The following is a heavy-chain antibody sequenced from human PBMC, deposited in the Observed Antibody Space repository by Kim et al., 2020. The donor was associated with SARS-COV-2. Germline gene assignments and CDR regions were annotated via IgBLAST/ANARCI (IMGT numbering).Heavy chain of an antibody. J-gene: IGHJ5*02. D-gene: IGHD4-17*01. CDR1: GFTVSSNY. V-gene: IGHV3-53*01. CDR3: SRMGGGDYVGFFDP. Sequence: GGSLRLSCAASGFTVSSNYMSWVRQAPGKGLEWVSIIYHGDNADYADSVKGRFTISRDNSRNTLYLQMNSLRAEDTAVYYFSRMGGGDYVGFFDPWGQGTLVPVFS. CDR2: IYHGDNA.